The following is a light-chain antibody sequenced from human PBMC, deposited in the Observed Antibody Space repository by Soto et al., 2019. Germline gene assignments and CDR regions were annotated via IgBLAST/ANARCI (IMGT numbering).Light chain of an antibody. J-gene: IGKJ1*01. V-gene: IGKV3-20*01. CDR3: QQYGSSGT. CDR1: QSVSNNY. Sequence: EIVLTQSPGTLSLSPGARATLSCRASQSVSNNYLAWCQQKPGQAPRLLIYGASNRATGIPDRFSGSGSGTDFTLTISRLEPEEFAVYYCQQYGSSGTFRQGTKVEIK. CDR2: GAS.